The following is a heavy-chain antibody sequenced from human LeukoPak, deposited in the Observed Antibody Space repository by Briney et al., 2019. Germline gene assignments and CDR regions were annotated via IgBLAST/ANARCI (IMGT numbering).Heavy chain of an antibody. CDR1: GFTFYTYG. D-gene: IGHD6-13*01. CDR3: ARGAQLTDF. Sequence: GGSLRLSCAASGFTFYTYGMHWVRQAPGKGLEYVSGIGPDGGTTYYASSVKGRFIISRDNSKYMLYLQMGSLTADDMAVYYCARGAQLTDFWGQGTLVTVSS. V-gene: IGHV3-64*01. J-gene: IGHJ4*02. CDR2: IGPDGGTT.